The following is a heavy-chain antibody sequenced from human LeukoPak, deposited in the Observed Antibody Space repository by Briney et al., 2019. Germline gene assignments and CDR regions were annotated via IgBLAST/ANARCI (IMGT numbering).Heavy chain of an antibody. J-gene: IGHJ4*02. D-gene: IGHD3-10*01. Sequence: SETLSLTCTVSGGSISSYYWSWIRQPPGKGLEWIGYIYYSGSTNYNPSLKSRVTISVDTSKNQFSLKLSSVTAADTAVYYCARHYMVRGVLDYWGQGTLVTVSP. V-gene: IGHV4-59*01. CDR3: ARHYMVRGVLDY. CDR2: IYYSGST. CDR1: GGSISSYY.